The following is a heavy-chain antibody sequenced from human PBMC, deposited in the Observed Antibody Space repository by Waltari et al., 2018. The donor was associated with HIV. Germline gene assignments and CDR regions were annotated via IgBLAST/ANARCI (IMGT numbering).Heavy chain of an antibody. J-gene: IGHJ2*01. CDR1: GFSMSTYG. Sequence: VQLVGSGGGVVQPGRSLRPSCAASGFSMSTYGMYWFRQAPGNGLEWVALIGFDGRNEYYADSVKGRLIISRDNSKSTLYLQMNSLRVEDTAVYFCARDQDYMGRLSYFDLWGRGTLVTVSS. CDR3: ARDQDYMGRLSYFDL. CDR2: IGFDGRNE. V-gene: IGHV3-33*01. D-gene: IGHD4-4*01.